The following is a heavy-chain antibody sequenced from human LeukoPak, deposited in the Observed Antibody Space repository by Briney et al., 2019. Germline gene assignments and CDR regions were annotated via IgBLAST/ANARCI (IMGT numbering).Heavy chain of an antibody. D-gene: IGHD3-3*01. CDR1: GFTFSNAW. J-gene: IGHJ2*01. V-gene: IGHV3-15*01. CDR3: TTAYRFLEWFHRGQMVWYFDL. CDR2: IKSKTDGGTT. Sequence: GGSLRLSCAASGFTFSNAWMSWVRQAPGKGLEWVGRIKSKTDGGTTDYAAPVKGRFTISRDDSKNTLYLQMNSLKTEDTAVYYCTTAYRFLEWFHRGQMVWYFDLWGRGTLVTVSS.